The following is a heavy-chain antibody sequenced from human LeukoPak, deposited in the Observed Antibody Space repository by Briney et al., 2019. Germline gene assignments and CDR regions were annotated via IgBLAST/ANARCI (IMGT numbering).Heavy chain of an antibody. Sequence: GGSLRLSCATSEFTFTTYGMHWVRQAPGKGLEWVAFIYYDGSNIYYADYVKGRFTISRDISKNTLYLQMDSLRAEDTAIYYCARDWKTNSFDYWGQGTLVTVSS. V-gene: IGHV3-33*01. CDR1: EFTFTTYG. CDR3: ARDWKTNSFDY. CDR2: IYYDGSNI. J-gene: IGHJ4*02. D-gene: IGHD1-1*01.